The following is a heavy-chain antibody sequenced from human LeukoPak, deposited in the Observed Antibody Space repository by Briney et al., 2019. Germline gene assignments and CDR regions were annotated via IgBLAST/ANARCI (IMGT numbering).Heavy chain of an antibody. J-gene: IGHJ4*02. Sequence: SETLSLTCSVSGDSISTSSSYWGWIRQPPGKGLEWIGSIYYSGSTYYNPSLKSRVTISVETSKNQFSLKLSSVTAADTAVYYCARDGRFPPEVLPRYFDYWGQGTLVTVSS. CDR2: IYYSGST. D-gene: IGHD1-26*01. V-gene: IGHV4-39*07. CDR3: ARDGRFPPEVLPRYFDY. CDR1: GDSISTSSSY.